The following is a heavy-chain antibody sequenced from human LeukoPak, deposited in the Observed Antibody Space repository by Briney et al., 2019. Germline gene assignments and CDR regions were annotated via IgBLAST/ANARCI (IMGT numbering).Heavy chain of an antibody. CDR1: GYSISSGYY. J-gene: IGHJ4*02. Sequence: SETLSLTCTVSGYSISSGYYWGWIRPPPGKGLEWIGSMYHSGSTYYNPSLKSRVTISVDTSKNQFSLKLSSVTAADTAVYYCARKQAANTYNHFDYWGQGTLVTVSS. V-gene: IGHV4-38-2*02. D-gene: IGHD3-16*01. CDR2: MYHSGST. CDR3: ARKQAANTYNHFDY.